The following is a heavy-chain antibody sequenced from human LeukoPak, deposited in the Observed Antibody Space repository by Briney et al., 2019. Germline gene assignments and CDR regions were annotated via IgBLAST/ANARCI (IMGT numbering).Heavy chain of an antibody. Sequence: PSETLSLTCTVSGGSLSGFHWTWIRQAPGKGLEWIGNIYFTGRTKITPSLDSRVTMSIDTSQSHFSLRLTSVTAADTAVYYCARRLAQPHFFDYWGQGTLVNASS. J-gene: IGHJ4*02. V-gene: IGHV4-4*09. CDR2: IYFTGRT. CDR1: GGSLSGFH. CDR3: ARRLAQPHFFDY. D-gene: IGHD6-19*01.